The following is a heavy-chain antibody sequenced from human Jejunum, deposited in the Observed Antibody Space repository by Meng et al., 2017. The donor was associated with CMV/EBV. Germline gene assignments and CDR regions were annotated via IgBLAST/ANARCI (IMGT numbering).Heavy chain of an antibody. J-gene: IGHJ5*02. CDR2: IYWDDDE. D-gene: IGHD2-15*01. V-gene: IGHV2-5*02. CDR3: AHLSRYCSGGNCYSRRLDP. CDR1: LSTIGVG. Sequence: LSTIGVGVGWIRQPPGKALECLALIYWDDDERYSPSLKSRLTITKDTSKNQVVLTMTNMDPVDTATYYCAHLSRYCSGGNCYSRRLDPWGQGTLVTVSS.